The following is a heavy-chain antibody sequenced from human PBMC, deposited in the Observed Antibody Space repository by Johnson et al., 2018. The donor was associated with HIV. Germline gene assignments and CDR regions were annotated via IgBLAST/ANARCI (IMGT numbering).Heavy chain of an antibody. CDR2: ISYDGSNK. Sequence: QVQLVESGGGVVQPGRSLRLSCAASGFTFSSYAMHWVRQAPGKGLEWVAVISYDGSNKYYADSVKGRFTISRDNSKNTLYLQMNSLRAEDTAVYYCARGWVGAMDAFDIWGQGTMVTVSS. CDR3: ARGWVGAMDAFDI. CDR1: GFTFSSYA. D-gene: IGHD1-26*01. V-gene: IGHV3-30*14. J-gene: IGHJ3*02.